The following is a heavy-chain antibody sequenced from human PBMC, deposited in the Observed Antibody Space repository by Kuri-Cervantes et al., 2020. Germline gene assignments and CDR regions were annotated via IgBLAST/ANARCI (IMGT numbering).Heavy chain of an antibody. CDR1: GGSFSGYY. D-gene: IGHD2/OR15-2a*01. CDR2: INHSGST. V-gene: IGHV4-34*01. CDR3: AREISSTSSFFDY. J-gene: IGHJ4*02. Sequence: SEPLSLTCAVYGGSFSGYYWRWIRQPPVKGLEWIGEINHSGSTNYNPSLQNRVAILVDTSKNQFSLKLSSVTAADTAVYYCAREISSTSSFFDYWGQGTLVTVSS.